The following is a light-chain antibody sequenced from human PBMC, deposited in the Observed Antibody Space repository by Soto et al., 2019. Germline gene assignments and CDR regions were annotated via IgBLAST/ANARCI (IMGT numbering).Light chain of an antibody. Sequence: DIQMPQSPSTLSGSVGDRVTITCRASQTISSWLAWYQQKPGKAPKLLIYKASTLKSGVPSRYSGSGSGTEFTLTFSSLQPDDFATDYCQHYNSYSEAYGKGTQVELK. J-gene: IGKJ1*01. CDR3: QHYNSYSEA. V-gene: IGKV1-5*03. CDR1: QTISSW. CDR2: KAS.